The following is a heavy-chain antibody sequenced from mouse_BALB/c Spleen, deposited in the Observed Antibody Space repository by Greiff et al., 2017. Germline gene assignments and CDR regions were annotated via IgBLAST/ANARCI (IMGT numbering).Heavy chain of an antibody. CDR3: ARDGIYYDAMDY. J-gene: IGHJ4*01. CDR2: SRNKANDYTT. CDR1: GFTFSDFY. Sequence: DVMLVESGGGLVQPGGSLRLSCATSGFTFSDFYMEWVRQPPGKRLEWIAASRNKANDYTTEYSASVKGRFIVSRDTSQSILYLQMNALRAEDAAIYYCARDGIYYDAMDYWGQGTSVTVSS. D-gene: IGHD2-1*01. V-gene: IGHV7-1*02.